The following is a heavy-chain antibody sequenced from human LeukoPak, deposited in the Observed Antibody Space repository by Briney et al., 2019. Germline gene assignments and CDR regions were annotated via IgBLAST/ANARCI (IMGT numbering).Heavy chain of an antibody. D-gene: IGHD2-2*01. CDR3: ARRLTQYDCFDP. CDR2: TYYRCKWYT. Sequence: SQTLSLTCAISGDSVSSKSTAWNWIRQSPSRGLEWLGRTYYRCKWYTGYAVSVKGRITINPDTSKNQFSLQLNSVTPEDTAVYYCARRLTQYDCFDPWGQGILVTVSS. V-gene: IGHV6-1*01. J-gene: IGHJ5*02. CDR1: GDSVSSKSTA.